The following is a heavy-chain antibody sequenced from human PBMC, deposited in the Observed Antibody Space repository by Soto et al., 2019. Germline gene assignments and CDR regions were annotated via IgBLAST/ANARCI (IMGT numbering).Heavy chain of an antibody. CDR3: ARHTRSSSWGWFDP. J-gene: IGHJ5*02. CDR2: IYYSGST. V-gene: IGHV4-39*01. Sequence: PSETLSLTCTVSCGSISSSSYYWGWIRQPPGKGLEWIGSIYYSGSTYYNPSLKSRVTISVDTSKNQFSLKLSSVTAADTAVYYCARHTRSSSWGWFDPWGQGTLVTVSS. D-gene: IGHD6-13*01. CDR1: CGSISSSSYY.